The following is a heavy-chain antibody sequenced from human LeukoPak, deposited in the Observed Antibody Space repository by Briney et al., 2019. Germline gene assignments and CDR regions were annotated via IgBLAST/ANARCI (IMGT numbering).Heavy chain of an antibody. D-gene: IGHD2-2*01. CDR3: ARGVGYCSSTSCYLDY. J-gene: IGHJ4*02. CDR1: GGSFSGYY. V-gene: IGHV4-34*01. CDR2: INHSGST. Sequence: SETLSLTCAVYGGSFSGYYWSWIRQPPGKGLEWIGEINHSGSTYYNPSLKSRVTISVDRSKNQFSLKLSSVTAADTAVYYCARGVGYCSSTSCYLDYWGQGTLVTVSS.